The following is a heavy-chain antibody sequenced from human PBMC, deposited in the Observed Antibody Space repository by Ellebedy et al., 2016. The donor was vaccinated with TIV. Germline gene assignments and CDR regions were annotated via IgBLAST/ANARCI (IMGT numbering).Heavy chain of an antibody. V-gene: IGHV3-74*01. D-gene: IGHD3-9*01. CDR1: GFTLSGYW. CDR2: INTDGSST. Sequence: GESLKISCVASGFTLSGYWMHWVRQVPGKGLVWLARINTDGSSTSYADSVEGRFTISRDNAKKTLYLEMSGLRSEDTAVYYCARESVRYFDWDYWGQGTLVAV. J-gene: IGHJ4*02. CDR3: ARESVRYFDWDY.